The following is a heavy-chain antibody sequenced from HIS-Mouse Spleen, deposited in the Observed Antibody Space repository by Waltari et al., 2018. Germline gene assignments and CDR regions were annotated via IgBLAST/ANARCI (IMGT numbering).Heavy chain of an antibody. D-gene: IGHD6-13*01. CDR1: GGSISSSSYY. J-gene: IGHJ2*01. Sequence: QLQLQESGPGLVKPSETLSLTCTVSGGSISSSSYYWGWIRQPPGKGLEWIGGIYYSGSTYYNPSLKRRVTISVDPSKNQFSLKLSSVTAADTAVYYCAREIPYSSSWYDWYFDLWGRGTLVTVSS. CDR2: IYYSGST. V-gene: IGHV4-39*07. CDR3: AREIPYSSSWYDWYFDL.